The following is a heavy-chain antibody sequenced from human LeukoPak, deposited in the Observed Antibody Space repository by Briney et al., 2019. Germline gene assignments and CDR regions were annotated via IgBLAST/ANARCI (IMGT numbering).Heavy chain of an antibody. D-gene: IGHD2-2*01. Sequence: ASVKVSCKASGYTFTVYYMHWVRQAPGQGLEWMGRINPNSGGTNYAQKFQGRVTMTRDTSISTAYMELSRLRSDDTAVYYCAALYCSSTSCQGAFDIWGQGTMVTVSS. CDR3: AALYCSSTSCQGAFDI. CDR1: GYTFTVYY. V-gene: IGHV1-2*06. CDR2: INPNSGGT. J-gene: IGHJ3*02.